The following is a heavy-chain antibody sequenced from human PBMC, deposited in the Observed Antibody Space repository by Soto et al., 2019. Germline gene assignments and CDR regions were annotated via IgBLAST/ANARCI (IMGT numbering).Heavy chain of an antibody. CDR1: GGTFSSYA. Sequence: EASVKVSCKASGGTFSSYAISWVRQAPGQGLEWMGGIIPIFGTANYAQKFQGRVTITADESTSTAYMELSSLRSEDTAVYYCARDCSGGSCYALDYYYYGMDVWGQGTTVTVSS. J-gene: IGHJ6*02. V-gene: IGHV1-69*13. D-gene: IGHD2-15*01. CDR2: IIPIFGTA. CDR3: ARDCSGGSCYALDYYYYGMDV.